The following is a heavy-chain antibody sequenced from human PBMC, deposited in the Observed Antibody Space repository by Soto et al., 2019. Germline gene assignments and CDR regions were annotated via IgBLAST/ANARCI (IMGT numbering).Heavy chain of an antibody. CDR3: ARTDLYYYDY. Sequence: ETLALTCTVSGGSISIYYWSWIRQPPGKGLEWIGYISYSGSTNYNPSLKRRVTISVDTSKNQLSLRLSSVTAADTAVYYGARTDLYYYDYWGQGTMVTVSS. V-gene: IGHV4-59*01. CDR2: ISYSGST. J-gene: IGHJ4*02. CDR1: GGSISIYY.